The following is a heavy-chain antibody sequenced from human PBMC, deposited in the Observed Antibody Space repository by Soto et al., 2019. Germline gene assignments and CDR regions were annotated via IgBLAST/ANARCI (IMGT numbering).Heavy chain of an antibody. Sequence: PSETLSLTCTVSGGSISSGDYYWSWIRQPPGKGLEWIGYIYYSGSTYYNPSLKSRVTISVDTSKNQFSLKLSSVTAADTAVYYCARVIRQDSSGYLVSRYGMDVWGQGTTVTVSS. CDR3: ARVIRQDSSGYLVSRYGMDV. D-gene: IGHD3-22*01. J-gene: IGHJ6*02. CDR1: GGSISSGDYY. CDR2: IYYSGST. V-gene: IGHV4-30-4*01.